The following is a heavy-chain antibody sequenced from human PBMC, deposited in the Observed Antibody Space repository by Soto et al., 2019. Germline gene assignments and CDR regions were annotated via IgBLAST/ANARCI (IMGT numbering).Heavy chain of an antibody. Sequence: ASVKVSCKGSGGTLSSYTISWGRQAPGQRVEGVGRIIPILGIANYAQKFQGRVTITADKSTSTAYMELSSLRSEDTAVYYCARDWMDYYDSSGYSSGAPLDYWGQGTLVTVSS. CDR2: IIPILGIA. D-gene: IGHD3-22*01. V-gene: IGHV1-69*04. CDR1: GGTLSSYT. J-gene: IGHJ4*02. CDR3: ARDWMDYYDSSGYSSGAPLDY.